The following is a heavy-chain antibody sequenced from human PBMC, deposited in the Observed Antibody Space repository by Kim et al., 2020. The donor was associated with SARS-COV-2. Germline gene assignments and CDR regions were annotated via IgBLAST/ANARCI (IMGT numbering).Heavy chain of an antibody. Sequence: SETLSLTCTVSGGSISSGGYYWSWIRQHPGKGLEWIGYIYYSGSTYYNPSLKSRVTISVDTSKNQFSLKLSSVTAADTAVYYCARDREMATTFYYYYGMDVWGQGTTVTVSS. CDR3: ARDREMATTFYYYYGMDV. V-gene: IGHV4-31*03. CDR2: IYYSGST. CDR1: GGSISSGGYY. D-gene: IGHD5-12*01. J-gene: IGHJ6*02.